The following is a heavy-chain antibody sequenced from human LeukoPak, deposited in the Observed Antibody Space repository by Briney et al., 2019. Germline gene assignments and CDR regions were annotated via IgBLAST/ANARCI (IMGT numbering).Heavy chain of an antibody. V-gene: IGHV3-74*01. J-gene: IGHJ4*02. Sequence: GGSLRLSCAASGFTFSNYGMHWVRQAPGKGLVWVSRIKSDGSSTSYADSVKGRLTISRGNSKNTLYLQMNSLRAEDTAVYYCARVVDHDYGDYYLDYWGQGTLVTVSS. CDR3: ARVVDHDYGDYYLDY. D-gene: IGHD4-17*01. CDR1: GFTFSNYG. CDR2: IKSDGSST.